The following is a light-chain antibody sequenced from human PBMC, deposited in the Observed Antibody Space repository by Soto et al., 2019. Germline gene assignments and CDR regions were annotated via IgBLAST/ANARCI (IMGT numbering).Light chain of an antibody. Sequence: AIRVTQSPSSFSASTGDRVTITCRASQDISTYLAWYQQKPGTAPKLLIYAASTLQSGVPSRFSGSGSGTEFTLTISRLHPEDFATYHCQQYHTSPPTFGQGTKVEI. CDR1: QDISTY. J-gene: IGKJ1*01. CDR3: QQYHTSPPT. V-gene: IGKV1-8*01. CDR2: AAS.